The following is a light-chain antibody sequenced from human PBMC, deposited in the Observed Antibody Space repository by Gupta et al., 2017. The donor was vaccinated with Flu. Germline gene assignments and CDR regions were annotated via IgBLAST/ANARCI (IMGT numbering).Light chain of an antibody. CDR3: QQHYRWPPLT. CDR1: QSVSSN. Sequence: GTLSLSPGDRATLSCRASQSVSSNLAGCKQKQGRAPRRLIYDGANRGTGVTARLSGGGGGRDVTMTISSRVQEDFAGYYCQQHYRWPPLTFGGGTRVEIK. J-gene: IGKJ4*01. CDR2: DGA. V-gene: IGKV3-11*02.